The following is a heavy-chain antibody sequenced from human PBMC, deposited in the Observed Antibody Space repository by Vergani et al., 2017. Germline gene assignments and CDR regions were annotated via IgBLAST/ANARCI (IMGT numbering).Heavy chain of an antibody. CDR2: ISYDGSNK. Sequence: QVQLVGSGGGVVQPGRSLRLSCAASGFTFSSYAMHWVRQAPGKGLEWVAVISYDGSNKYYADSVKGRFTISRDNSKNTLYLQMNSLRAEDTAVYYCARDWGPWDIVVVGNYWGQGTLVTVSS. J-gene: IGHJ4*02. CDR1: GFTFSSYA. CDR3: ARDWGPWDIVVVGNY. V-gene: IGHV3-30-3*01. D-gene: IGHD2-2*01.